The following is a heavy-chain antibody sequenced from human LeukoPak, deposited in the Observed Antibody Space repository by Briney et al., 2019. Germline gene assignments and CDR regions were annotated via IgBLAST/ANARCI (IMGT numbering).Heavy chain of an antibody. D-gene: IGHD6-19*01. Sequence: GESLKISCKGSGYSFTSYWIGWVRQMPGKGLEWMGIIYPGDSDTRYSPPFQGPVPNSADQSIGTADLPYSRPKAPDPASHFCARGVEGSSGWYRDDAFDIWGQGTMVTVSS. V-gene: IGHV5-51*06. CDR1: GYSFTSYW. CDR2: IYPGDSDT. CDR3: ARGVEGSSGWYRDDAFDI. J-gene: IGHJ3*02.